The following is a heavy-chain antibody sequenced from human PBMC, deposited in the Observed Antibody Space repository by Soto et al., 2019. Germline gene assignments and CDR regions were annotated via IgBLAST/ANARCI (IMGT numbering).Heavy chain of an antibody. CDR1: GGSISSGDYY. CDR2: IYYSGST. Sequence: PSETLSLTCTVSGGSISSGDYYWSWIRQPPGKGLEWIGYIYYSGSTYYNPSLKSRVTISVDTSKNQFSLKLSSVTAADTAVYYCAREGAARLYYYGMDVWGQGTTVTVSS. V-gene: IGHV4-30-4*01. CDR3: AREGAARLYYYGMDV. D-gene: IGHD6-6*01. J-gene: IGHJ6*02.